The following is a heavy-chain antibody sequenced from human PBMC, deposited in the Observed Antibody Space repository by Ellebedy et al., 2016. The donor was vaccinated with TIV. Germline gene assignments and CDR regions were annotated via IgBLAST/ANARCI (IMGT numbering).Heavy chain of an antibody. CDR3: ARANTGYCSSSNCYNDLDS. Sequence: GGSLRLSXAGFGFPFGGYWMGWVRQAPGKGLEWVANIKQDGSETHYVDTVRGRFTISRGNAKYSLYLQMNSLRAGDTAVYYCARANTGYCSSSNCYNDLDSWGQGTLVTVSS. CDR2: IKQDGSET. D-gene: IGHD2-2*02. CDR1: GFPFGGYW. V-gene: IGHV3-7*01. J-gene: IGHJ4*02.